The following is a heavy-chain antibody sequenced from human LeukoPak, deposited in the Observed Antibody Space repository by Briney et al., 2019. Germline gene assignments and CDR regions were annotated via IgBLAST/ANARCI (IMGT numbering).Heavy chain of an antibody. D-gene: IGHD3-22*01. J-gene: IGHJ4*02. CDR1: GYTLTELS. V-gene: IGHV1-24*01. CDR3: ATDYYYDSSGSYYTVDY. CDR2: FDPEDGET. Sequence: ASVKVSCKVSGYTLTELSMHWVRQAPGKGLEWMGGFDPEDGETFYAQKFQGRVTMTEDTSTDTAYMELSSLRSEDTAVYYCATDYYYDSSGSYYTVDYWGQGTLVTVSS.